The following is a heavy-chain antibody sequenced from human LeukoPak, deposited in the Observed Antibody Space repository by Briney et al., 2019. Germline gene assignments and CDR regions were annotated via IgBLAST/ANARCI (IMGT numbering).Heavy chain of an antibody. V-gene: IGHV4-34*01. D-gene: IGHD3-22*01. J-gene: IGHJ4*02. Sequence: SETLSLTCAVYGGSFSGYYWSWIRQPPGKGLEWIGEINRSGSTNYNPSPKSRVTISVDTSKNQFSLKLSSVTAADTAVYYCARSYYYDSNIDYWGQGTLVTVSS. CDR1: GGSFSGYY. CDR2: INRSGST. CDR3: ARSYYYDSNIDY.